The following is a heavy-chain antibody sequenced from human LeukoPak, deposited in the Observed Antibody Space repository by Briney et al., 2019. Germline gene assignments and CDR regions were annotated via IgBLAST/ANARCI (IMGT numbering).Heavy chain of an antibody. Sequence: PGGSLRLSCAASRFTFSSYGMHWVRQAPGKGLEWVAVIWYDGSNKYYADSVKGRFTISRDNSKNTLYLQMNSLRAEDTAVYYCAKGQIAVAGMAFDYWGQGTLVTVSS. CDR2: IWYDGSNK. CDR1: RFTFSSYG. J-gene: IGHJ4*02. CDR3: AKGQIAVAGMAFDY. D-gene: IGHD6-19*01. V-gene: IGHV3-33*06.